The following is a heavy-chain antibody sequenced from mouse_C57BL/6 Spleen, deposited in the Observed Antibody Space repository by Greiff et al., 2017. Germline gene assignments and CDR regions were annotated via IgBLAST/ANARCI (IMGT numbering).Heavy chain of an antibody. CDR2: LYPGAGGT. D-gene: IGHD1-1*01. V-gene: IGHV1-82*01. CDR3: ANHDYGSSYGAY. Sequence: QVQLMESGPELVKPGASVTISCKASGYAFSRSWMTWVKPRPGKGLEWMGRLYPGAGGTNYNGKFKGTATLTADKASSTACKQLSSLTSEDSAVYFCANHDYGSSYGAYWGQGTLVTVSA. CDR1: GYAFSRSW. J-gene: IGHJ3*01.